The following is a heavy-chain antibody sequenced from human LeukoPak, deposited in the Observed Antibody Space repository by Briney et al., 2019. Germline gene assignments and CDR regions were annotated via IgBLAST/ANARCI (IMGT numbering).Heavy chain of an antibody. Sequence: ASVKVSCKASGYTFTSYGISWVRPAPGQGLEWMGWISAYNGNTNHAQKLQGRVTMTTDTSTSTAYMELRSLRSDDTAVYYCARGLSSGWSRNWFDPWGRGTLVTVSS. D-gene: IGHD6-19*01. CDR2: ISAYNGNT. J-gene: IGHJ5*02. CDR1: GYTFTSYG. V-gene: IGHV1-18*04. CDR3: ARGLSSGWSRNWFDP.